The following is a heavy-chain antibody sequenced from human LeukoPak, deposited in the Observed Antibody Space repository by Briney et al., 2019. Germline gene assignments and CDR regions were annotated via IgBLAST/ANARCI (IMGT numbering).Heavy chain of an antibody. Sequence: GGSLRLSCAASGFTFSDYYMSWIRQAPGKGLEWVSYISSSGSTIYYADSVKGRFTISRDNAKNSMYLQMNSLRAEDTAVYYCARDRYYDSSGYYSPPDYWGQGTLVTVSS. CDR3: ARDRYYDSSGYYSPPDY. J-gene: IGHJ4*02. CDR2: ISSSGSTI. V-gene: IGHV3-11*04. D-gene: IGHD3-22*01. CDR1: GFTFSDYY.